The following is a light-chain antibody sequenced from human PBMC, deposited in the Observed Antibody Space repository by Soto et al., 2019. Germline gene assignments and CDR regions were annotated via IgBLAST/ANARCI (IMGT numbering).Light chain of an antibody. CDR2: EVT. V-gene: IGLV2-23*02. CDR3: CSSAGGGTYV. CDR1: SSDVSSYDL. Sequence: QSALTQPASVSGSPGQSIAISCTGTSSDVSSYDLVSWYQQHPGKAPKLMIYEVTKRPSGVSSRFSGSKSGNTASLTISGLQAEDDADYYCCSSAGGGTYVFGTGTKVTVL. J-gene: IGLJ1*01.